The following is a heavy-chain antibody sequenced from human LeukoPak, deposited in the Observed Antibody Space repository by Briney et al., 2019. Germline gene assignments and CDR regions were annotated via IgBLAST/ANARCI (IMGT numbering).Heavy chain of an antibody. CDR2: ISGSGGST. CDR3: AKRDYVSGSSGYYFHDAFDI. Sequence: PGGSLRLSCAASGFTFSSYAMNWVRQAPGKGLEWVSAISGSGGSTYNADSVKGRFTISRDNSKNTLYLQMNSLRAEDTAVYYCAKRDYVSGSSGYYFHDAFDIWGQGTMVTVSS. V-gene: IGHV3-23*01. J-gene: IGHJ3*02. CDR1: GFTFSSYA. D-gene: IGHD3-22*01.